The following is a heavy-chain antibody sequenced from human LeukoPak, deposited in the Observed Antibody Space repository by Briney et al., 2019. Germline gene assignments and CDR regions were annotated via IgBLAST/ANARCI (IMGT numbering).Heavy chain of an antibody. V-gene: IGHV4-39*01. D-gene: IGHD3-22*01. CDR3: ASFYYESSGLYYVPFDY. CDR1: GGSISSYY. J-gene: IGHJ4*02. Sequence: SETLSLTCTVSGGSISSYYWGWIRQPPGKGLEWIGTIYYSGSTYYNPSLKSRVTISLDTSKNQFSLWLSSVTAADTAVYYCASFYYESSGLYYVPFDYWGQGTVVTVSS. CDR2: IYYSGST.